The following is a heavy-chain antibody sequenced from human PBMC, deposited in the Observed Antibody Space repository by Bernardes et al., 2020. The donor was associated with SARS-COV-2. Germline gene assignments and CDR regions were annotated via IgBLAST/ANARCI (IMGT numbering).Heavy chain of an antibody. V-gene: IGHV4-4*07. Sequence: SETLSLTCTVSGGSISSYYWSWIRQPAGKGLEWIGRIYTSGSTNYNPSLKSRVTMSVDTSKNQFSLKLSSVTAADTAVYYCARAVGPLTRLLWFGESFFDYWGQGTLVTVSS. J-gene: IGHJ4*02. CDR3: ARAVGPLTRLLWFGESFFDY. CDR2: IYTSGST. D-gene: IGHD3-10*01. CDR1: GGSISSYY.